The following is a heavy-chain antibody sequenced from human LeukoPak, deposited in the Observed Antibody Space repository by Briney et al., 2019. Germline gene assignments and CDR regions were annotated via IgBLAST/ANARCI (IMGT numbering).Heavy chain of an antibody. D-gene: IGHD3-22*01. CDR1: GGSFSGYY. V-gene: IGHV4-34*01. J-gene: IGHJ4*02. CDR3: VTYYFDSSGPKKNY. Sequence: SETLSLTCAVYGGSFSGYYWSWIRQPPGKGLEWIGEINDSGSTNYNPSLKSRVTISVDTSKKQFSLKLSSVTAADTAVYYCVTYYFDSSGPKKNYWGQGTLVTVSS. CDR2: INDSGST.